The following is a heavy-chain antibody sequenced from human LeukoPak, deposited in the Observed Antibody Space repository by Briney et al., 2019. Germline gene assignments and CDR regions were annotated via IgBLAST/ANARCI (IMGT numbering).Heavy chain of an antibody. CDR2: IFPSGGEI. V-gene: IGHV3-23*01. J-gene: IGHJ4*02. CDR3: ATYRQVLLPFES. D-gene: IGHD5-18*01. CDR1: GFTFSTFA. Sequence: GGSLRLSCAASGFTFSTFAMLWVRQPPGKGLDWVSSIFPSGGEIHYADSVRGRFTISRDNSKSILSLQMNSLRAEDTAIYYCATYRQVLLPFESWGQGTLVTVSS.